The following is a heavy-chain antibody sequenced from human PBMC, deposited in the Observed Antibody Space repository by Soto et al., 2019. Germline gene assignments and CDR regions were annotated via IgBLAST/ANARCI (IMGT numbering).Heavy chain of an antibody. Sequence: QVQLVESGGGVVQPGRSLRLSCAASGFTFSSYGMHWVRQAPGKGLEWVAVISYDGSNKYYEDSVKGRFTISRDNSKXXXXXXXXXXXXXXXXXXXXXXXXXXXXXXXXXXXXXDYWGQGTLVTVSS. CDR3: XXXXXXXXXXXXXXXXXDY. CDR1: GFTFSSYG. J-gene: IGHJ4*02. V-gene: IGHV3-30*03. CDR2: ISYDGSNK.